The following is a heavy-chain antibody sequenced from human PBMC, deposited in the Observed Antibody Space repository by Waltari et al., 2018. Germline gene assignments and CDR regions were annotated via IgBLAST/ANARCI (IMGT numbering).Heavy chain of an antibody. V-gene: IGHV3-53*04. J-gene: IGHJ4*02. CDR1: GFTVSSNY. CDR3: AREVYDSSGHIGVY. CDR2: IYSGGST. D-gene: IGHD3-22*01. Sequence: EVQLVESGGGLVQPGGSLRLSCAASGFTVSSNYMSWVRQAPGKGLEWVSVIYSGGSTYYADSVKGRFTISRHNSKNTLYLQMNSLRAEDTAVYYWAREVYDSSGHIGVYWGQGTLVTVSS.